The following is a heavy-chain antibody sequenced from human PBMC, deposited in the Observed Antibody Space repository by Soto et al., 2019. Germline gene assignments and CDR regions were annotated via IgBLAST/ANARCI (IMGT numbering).Heavy chain of an antibody. V-gene: IGHV3-21*01. J-gene: IGHJ4*02. Sequence: EVQLVESWGGLVKPGGSLRLSCAASGFTFSSYSMNWVLQAPGMGLEWVSSISSSSSYIYYADSVKGRFTSSIDNAKNSLYLQKNILRSEDKGVYYFAREPYCTNGVCYKGGLDYWGQGTLATVSS. CDR3: AREPYCTNGVCYKGGLDY. D-gene: IGHD2-8*01. CDR2: ISSSSSYI. CDR1: GFTFSSYS.